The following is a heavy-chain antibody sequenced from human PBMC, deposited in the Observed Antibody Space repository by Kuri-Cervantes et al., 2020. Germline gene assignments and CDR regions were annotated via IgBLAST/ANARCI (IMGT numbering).Heavy chain of an antibody. CDR2: IYSGGST. D-gene: IGHD3-3*01. Sequence: LTCAASGFTVSSNYMSWVRQAPGKGLEWVSVIYSGGSTYYADSVKGRFTISRDNSKDTLYLQMNSLRAEDTAVYYCAKVGFWSGYYGMDVWGQGTTVTVSS. V-gene: IGHV3-53*01. J-gene: IGHJ6*02. CDR3: AKVGFWSGYYGMDV. CDR1: GFTVSSNY.